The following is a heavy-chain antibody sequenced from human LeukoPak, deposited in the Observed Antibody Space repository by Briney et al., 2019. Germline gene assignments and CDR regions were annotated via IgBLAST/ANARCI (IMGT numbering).Heavy chain of an antibody. CDR1: GYSMSRGHY. D-gene: IGHD2-15*01. CDR2: FYHSGST. CDR3: ARLRGYCSGGSCYSFPDY. V-gene: IGHV4-38-2*01. J-gene: IGHJ4*02. Sequence: ASETLSLTCAVSGYSMSRGHYWGWIRQPPGKGLEWIGCFYHSGSTYHNPSLKSRVPISVHTSKHQFSLKLSSVTAADTAVYYCARLRGYCSGGSCYSFPDYWGQGTLVTVSS.